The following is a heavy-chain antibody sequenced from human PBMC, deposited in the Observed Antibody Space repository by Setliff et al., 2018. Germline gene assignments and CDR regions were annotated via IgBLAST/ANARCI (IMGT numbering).Heavy chain of an antibody. V-gene: IGHV3-15*01. CDR2: IKSKTDGGKT. Sequence: GGSLRLSCAASGFTFSNAWMSWVRQAPGKGLEWVGRIKSKTDGGKTDYAAPVKGRFTISRDDSKNTLYLQMNSLRAEDTAVYYCVKDVVGYSSTWPKRDYFDYWGQGTLVT. CDR3: VKDVVGYSSTWPKRDYFDY. CDR1: GFTFSNAW. D-gene: IGHD6-13*01. J-gene: IGHJ4*02.